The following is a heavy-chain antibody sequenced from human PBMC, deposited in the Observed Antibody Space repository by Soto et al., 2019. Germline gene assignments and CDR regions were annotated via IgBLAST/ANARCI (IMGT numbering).Heavy chain of an antibody. J-gene: IGHJ6*02. CDR1: GFTFTNYD. V-gene: IGHV3-30*03. CDR2: ILHDGSAE. CDR3: ARSRDGYSFYFYYGMGG. Sequence: GRSLRLSWAASGFTFTNYDMHWVRQAPGKGLEWMALILHDGSAEYYADSVKCRFTISRDNSKNTLYLQMNSLKAKDTAVYYCARSRDGYSFYFYYGMGGWGQGTTVTVAS. D-gene: IGHD4-4*01.